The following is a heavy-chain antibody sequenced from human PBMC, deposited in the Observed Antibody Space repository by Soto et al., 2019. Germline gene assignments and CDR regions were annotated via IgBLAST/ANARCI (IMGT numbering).Heavy chain of an antibody. Sequence: ASETPSPTCNVSGGSISSHYWSWIRQPPGKGLEWIGYIYYTGSTNYNPSLKSRVSISVDTSNNQFSLRLRSVTAADTAVYYCARPDNYFFYMDVLGKGTTVTVSS. V-gene: IGHV4-59*08. CDR3: ARPDNYFFYMDV. CDR1: GGSISSHY. J-gene: IGHJ6*03. CDR2: IYYTGST.